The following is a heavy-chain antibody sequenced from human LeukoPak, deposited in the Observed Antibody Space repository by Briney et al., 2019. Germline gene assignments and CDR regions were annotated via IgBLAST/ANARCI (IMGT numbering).Heavy chain of an antibody. V-gene: IGHV3-21*01. CDR1: GFTLSSYS. D-gene: IGHD3-16*02. Sequence: GGSLRLSCAASGFTLSSYSMNWVRQAPGKGLEWVSSISSSSSYIYYADSVKGRFTISRDNAKNSLYLQMNSLRAEDTAVYYCARALGDYDYVWGSYHAWGQGTLVTVSS. CDR3: ARALGDYDYVWGSYHA. J-gene: IGHJ5*02. CDR2: ISSSSSYI.